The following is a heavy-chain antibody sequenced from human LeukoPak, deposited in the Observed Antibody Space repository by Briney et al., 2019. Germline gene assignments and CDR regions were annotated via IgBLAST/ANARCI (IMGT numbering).Heavy chain of an antibody. CDR2: IRYDGSNK. CDR1: GFTFSSYG. V-gene: IGHV3-30*02. CDR3: AKDPAWDYYGSGSYLDY. Sequence: GGSLRLSCAASGFTFSSYGMHWVRQAPGKGLEWVAFIRYDGSNKYYADSVKGRFTISRDNSKNTPYLQMNSLRAEDTAVYYCAKDPAWDYYGSGSYLDYWGQGTLVTVSS. D-gene: IGHD3-10*01. J-gene: IGHJ4*02.